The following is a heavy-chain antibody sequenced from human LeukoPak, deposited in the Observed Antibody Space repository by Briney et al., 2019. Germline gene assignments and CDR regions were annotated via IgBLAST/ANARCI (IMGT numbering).Heavy chain of an antibody. J-gene: IGHJ6*03. Sequence: GGSLRLSCAASGFTFSSYAMSWVRQAPGKGLEWVSAISGSGGSTYYADSVKGRFTISRDNSKNTLYLQMNSLRAEDTAVYYCAKLYCSSTSCSTYYYYYYMDVWGKGTTATVSS. CDR3: AKLYCSSTSCSTYYYYYYMDV. V-gene: IGHV3-23*01. CDR1: GFTFSSYA. D-gene: IGHD2-2*01. CDR2: ISGSGGST.